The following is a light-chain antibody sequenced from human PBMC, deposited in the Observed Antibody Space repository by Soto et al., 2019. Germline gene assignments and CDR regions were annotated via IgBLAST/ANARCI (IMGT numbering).Light chain of an antibody. CDR2: GAS. CDR3: QQYSRSPLT. J-gene: IGKJ1*01. CDR1: QSVSRSY. V-gene: IGKV3-20*01. Sequence: EIVLAQSPGPLSLSPGERATLSCRASQSVSRSYIAWYQQKPGQAPRLLIYGASRRATGIPDRFSGGGSETDFTLTISRLEPEDFAVYYCQQYSRSPLTFGQGTKVDIK.